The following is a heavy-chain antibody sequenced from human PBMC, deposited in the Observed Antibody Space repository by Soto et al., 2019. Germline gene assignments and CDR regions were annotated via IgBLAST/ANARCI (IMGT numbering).Heavy chain of an antibody. Sequence: APVKVSCEASGGTFSSYTISWVRQAPGQGLEWMGRIIPILGIANYAQKFQGRVTITADKSTSTAYMELSSLRSEDTAVYYCARDSYGDYVVDYWGQGTLVTVSS. CDR1: GGTFSSYT. V-gene: IGHV1-69*04. CDR3: ARDSYGDYVVDY. CDR2: IIPILGIA. D-gene: IGHD4-17*01. J-gene: IGHJ4*02.